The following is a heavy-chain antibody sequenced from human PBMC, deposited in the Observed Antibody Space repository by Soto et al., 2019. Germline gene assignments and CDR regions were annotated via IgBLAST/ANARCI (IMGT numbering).Heavy chain of an antibody. CDR1: GGTFSSYA. V-gene: IGHV1-69*12. CDR3: ARAAYSYGRMGKGGYYYYYGMDV. J-gene: IGHJ6*02. Sequence: QVQLVQSGAEVKKPGSSVKVSCKASGGTFSSYAISWVRQAPGQGLEWMGGIIPIFGTANYAQKFQGRVTITADESTSTAYMEQSSLRSEDTAVYYCARAAYSYGRMGKGGYYYYYGMDVWGQGTTVTVSS. D-gene: IGHD5-18*01. CDR2: IIPIFGTA.